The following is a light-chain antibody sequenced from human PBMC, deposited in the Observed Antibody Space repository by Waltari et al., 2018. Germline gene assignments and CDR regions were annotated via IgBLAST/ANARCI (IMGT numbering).Light chain of an antibody. CDR1: QSVSTN. CDR2: GAS. V-gene: IGKV3-15*01. Sequence: EIVMTQSPATLSVSPGERATLPCRASQSVSTNLAWYQQKPGQAPRRLIYGASTRATGIPARFSGSGSGTEFTLTVSSLQSEDFGVYYCQQYNNWPITFGQGTRLEIK. CDR3: QQYNNWPIT. J-gene: IGKJ5*01.